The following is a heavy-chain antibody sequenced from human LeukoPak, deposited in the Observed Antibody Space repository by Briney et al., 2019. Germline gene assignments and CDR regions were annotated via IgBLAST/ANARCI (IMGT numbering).Heavy chain of an antibody. D-gene: IGHD3-22*01. CDR1: GGSFSGYY. J-gene: IGHJ4*02. CDR3: ARGSDDYDSSGYYDY. CDR2: INHSGST. V-gene: IGHV4-34*01. Sequence: TETLSLTCAVYGGSFSGYYWSWIRQPPGKGLEWIGEINHSGSTNYNPSLKSRVTISVDTSKNQFSLKLSSVTAADTAVYYCARGSDDYDSSGYYDYWGQGTLVTVSS.